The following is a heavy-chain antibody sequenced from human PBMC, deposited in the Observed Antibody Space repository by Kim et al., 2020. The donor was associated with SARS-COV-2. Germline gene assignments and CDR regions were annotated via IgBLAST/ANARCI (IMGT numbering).Heavy chain of an antibody. Sequence: VRGRFTISRDNAKQSLYLQMNGLRDEDTALYYCAREAITFEGVIVYHYLDYWGQGALVTVSS. D-gene: IGHD3-16*02. CDR3: AREAITFEGVIVYHYLDY. V-gene: IGHV3-48*02. J-gene: IGHJ4*02.